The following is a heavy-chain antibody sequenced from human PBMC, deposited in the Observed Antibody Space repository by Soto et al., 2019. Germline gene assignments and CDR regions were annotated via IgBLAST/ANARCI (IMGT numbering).Heavy chain of an antibody. Sequence: QVQLVQSGSELKKPGASVKVSCKASGYTFTSYAMNWVRQAPGQGLEWMGWINTNTGNPTYAQGLTGRFVFSLDTSVSTAYLQICSLKAEDTAVYYCAREHPYSGSYSDYYYYGMYVWGQWTTVPVSS. J-gene: IGHJ6*02. D-gene: IGHD1-26*01. V-gene: IGHV7-4-1*01. CDR1: GYTFTSYA. CDR2: INTNTGNP. CDR3: AREHPYSGSYSDYYYYGMYV.